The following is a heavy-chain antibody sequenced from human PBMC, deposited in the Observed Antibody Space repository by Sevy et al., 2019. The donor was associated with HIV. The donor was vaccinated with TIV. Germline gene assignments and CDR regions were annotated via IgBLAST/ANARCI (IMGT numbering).Heavy chain of an antibody. CDR1: GDGVSSRGTV. V-gene: IGHV6-1*01. CDR3: ARAGGANWDGRPSGTVFDY. D-gene: IGHD1-1*01. Sequence: KQSQTISLTCAISGDGVSSRGTVWNWIRQSPSRGLEWLGRTYYRSKWWNNYALSVKSRISINPDTSKNQVSLHLNSVTPDDTAVYYCARAGGANWDGRPSGTVFDYWGQGTLVTVSS. CDR2: TYYRSKWWN. J-gene: IGHJ4*02.